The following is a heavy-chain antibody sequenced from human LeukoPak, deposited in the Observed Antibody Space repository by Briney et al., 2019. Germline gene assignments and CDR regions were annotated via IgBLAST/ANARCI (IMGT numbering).Heavy chain of an antibody. CDR1: GYAFSNYG. D-gene: IGHD6-13*01. CDR2: ISAKNGNT. Sequence: ASVKVSCKTSGYAFSNYGIVWVRQAPGQGGEWMGWISAKNGNTKNSQKVQGRVTMTTDPSTGTAYLDLTSLRADDSAVYYCARASDISWPFENWGQGTLVRVSS. J-gene: IGHJ1*01. CDR3: ARASDISWPFEN. V-gene: IGHV1-18*01.